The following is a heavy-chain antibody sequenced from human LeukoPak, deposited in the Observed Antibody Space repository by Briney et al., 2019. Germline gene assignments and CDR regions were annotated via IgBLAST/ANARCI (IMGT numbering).Heavy chain of an antibody. V-gene: IGHV3-23*01. J-gene: IGHJ4*02. CDR2: ISGSGGST. CDR3: AKGSTTGYFDWLLPY. Sequence: GGSLRLSCAASGFTFSRYAMSWVRQAPGKGLEWVSAISGSGGSTYYADSVKGRFTISRDNSKHTLYLQMNSLRAEDTAVYYCAKGSTTGYFDWLLPYWGQGTLVTVSS. D-gene: IGHD3-9*01. CDR1: GFTFSRYA.